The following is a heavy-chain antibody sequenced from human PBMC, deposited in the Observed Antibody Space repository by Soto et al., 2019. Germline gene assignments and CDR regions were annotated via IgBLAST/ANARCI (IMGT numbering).Heavy chain of an antibody. D-gene: IGHD6-19*01. CDR2: ISGSGGST. J-gene: IGHJ4*02. CDR1: GFTFSSYA. Sequence: GGSLRLSCAASGFTFSSYAMSRVRQAPGKGLEWVSAISGSGGSTYYADSVKGRFTISRDNSKNTLYLQMNSLRAEDTAVYYCAKDVRRGSSSGYWGQGTLVTVSS. CDR3: AKDVRRGSSSGY. V-gene: IGHV3-23*01.